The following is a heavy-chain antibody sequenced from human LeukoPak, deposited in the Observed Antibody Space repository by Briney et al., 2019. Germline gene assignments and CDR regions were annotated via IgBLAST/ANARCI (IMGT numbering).Heavy chain of an antibody. CDR1: GGSFSGYY. D-gene: IGHD6-13*01. CDR3: ARGLAAAGTPLDY. J-gene: IGHJ4*02. V-gene: IGHV4-34*01. Sequence: PSVTLSLTCAVYGGSFSGYYWSWIRQPPGKGLEWIGEINHSGSTNYNPSLKSRVTISVDTSKNQFSLKLSSVTAADTAVYYCARGLAAAGTPLDYWGQGTLVTVSS. CDR2: INHSGST.